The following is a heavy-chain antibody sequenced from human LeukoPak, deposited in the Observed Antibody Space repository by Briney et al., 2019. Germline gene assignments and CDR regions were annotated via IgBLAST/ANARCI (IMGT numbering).Heavy chain of an antibody. CDR3: ASQTAMDSSLDY. CDR2: IYYTGAT. J-gene: IGHJ4*02. CDR1: GGSISSYY. V-gene: IGHV4-59*12. Sequence: SETLSLTCTVSGGSISSYYWSWIRLPPGKGLEWIGYIYYTGATYYNPSLKSRVTISVDRSKNQFSLKLSSVTAADTAVYYYASQTAMDSSLDYWGQGTLVTVSS. D-gene: IGHD5-18*01.